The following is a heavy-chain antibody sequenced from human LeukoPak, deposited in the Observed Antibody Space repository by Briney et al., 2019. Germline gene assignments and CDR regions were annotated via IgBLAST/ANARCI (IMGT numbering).Heavy chain of an antibody. CDR1: GFTFSSYS. V-gene: IGHV3-48*04. CDR3: ARDWIAVFDP. Sequence: PGGSLRLSCAASGFTFSSYSINWVRQAPGKGLEWVSYISSSSTTIYYADSVKGRFTISRDNAKNTLYLQMNSLRAEDTAVYYCARDWIAVFDPWGQGTLVTVSS. CDR2: ISSSSTTI. D-gene: IGHD6-19*01. J-gene: IGHJ5*02.